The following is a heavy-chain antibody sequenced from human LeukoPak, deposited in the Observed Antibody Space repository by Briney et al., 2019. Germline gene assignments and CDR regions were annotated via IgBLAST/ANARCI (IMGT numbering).Heavy chain of an antibody. V-gene: IGHV4-39*01. Sequence: SETLSLTCSVSGGSISSGTYYWGWIRQPPGKGLECIGTIYYSGSTSYNPSLKSRVTISVDTSKNQFSLKLTSVTAADTAVYYCAGTYRLRRFDPWGQGTLVTVSS. D-gene: IGHD2-2*02. CDR2: IYYSGST. J-gene: IGHJ5*02. CDR1: GGSISSGTYY. CDR3: AGTYRLRRFDP.